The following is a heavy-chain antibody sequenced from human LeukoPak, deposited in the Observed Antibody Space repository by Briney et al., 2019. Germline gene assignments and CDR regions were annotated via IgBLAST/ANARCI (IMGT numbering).Heavy chain of an antibody. CDR3: VRGLGYSYGNGDY. D-gene: IGHD5-18*01. V-gene: IGHV3-7*01. Sequence: GGSLRLSCAASGFTFRIYWMTWVRQARGKGLEWVANIQQDGSEKYYVDSVRGRFTISRDNAKNSLYLQMNSLRVEDTAVYYCVRGLGYSYGNGDYWGQGTLVTVSS. CDR2: IQQDGSEK. CDR1: GFTFRIYW. J-gene: IGHJ4*02.